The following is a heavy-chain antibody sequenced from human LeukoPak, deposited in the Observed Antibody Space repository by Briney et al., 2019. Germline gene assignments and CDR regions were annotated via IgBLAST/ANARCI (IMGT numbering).Heavy chain of an antibody. D-gene: IGHD2-21*02. Sequence: SEALSLTCTVSGGSLSSGDYYWSWIRQPPGKGLEWIGYIYYSGSNNYHPSLKGRVTLSVETSKNQFFLKLSSVTAADAAVYYCARDLCGGDCYNWYFDLWGRGTLVTVSS. J-gene: IGHJ2*01. CDR2: IYYSGSN. V-gene: IGHV4-61*08. CDR1: GGSLSSGDYY. CDR3: ARDLCGGDCYNWYFDL.